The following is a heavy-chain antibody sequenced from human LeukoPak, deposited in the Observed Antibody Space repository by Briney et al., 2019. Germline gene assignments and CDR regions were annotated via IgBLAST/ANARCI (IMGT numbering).Heavy chain of an antibody. Sequence: ASVTVSCKASGYTFTSYYMHWLRQAPGKGLEWMGIINPSGGSTSYAQKFQGRVTMTRDMSTSTVYMELSSLRSEDTAVYYCATKPGNTDYYMDVWGKGTTVTVSS. CDR2: INPSGGST. CDR3: ATKPGNTDYYMDV. V-gene: IGHV1-46*01. CDR1: GYTFTSYY. J-gene: IGHJ6*03. D-gene: IGHD3-10*01.